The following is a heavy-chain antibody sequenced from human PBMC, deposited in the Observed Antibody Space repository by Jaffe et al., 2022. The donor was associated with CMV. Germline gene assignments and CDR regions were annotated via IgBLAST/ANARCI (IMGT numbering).Heavy chain of an antibody. D-gene: IGHD5-18*01. V-gene: IGHV4-39*01. CDR3: ARMIRGYSYGYALDY. CDR2: IYYSGST. CDR1: GGSISSSSYY. J-gene: IGHJ4*02. Sequence: QLQLQESGPGLVKPSETLSLTCTVSGGSISSSSYYWGWIRQPPGKGLEWIGSIYYSGSTYYNPSLKSRVTISVDTSKNQFSLKLSSVTAADTAVYYCARMIRGYSYGYALDYWGQGTLVTVSS.